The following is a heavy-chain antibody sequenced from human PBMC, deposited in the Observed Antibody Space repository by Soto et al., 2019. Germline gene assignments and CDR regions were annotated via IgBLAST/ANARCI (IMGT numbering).Heavy chain of an antibody. D-gene: IGHD6-6*01. Sequence: SETLSLTCAVSGGSISSSNWWSWVRQPPGKGLEWIGEIYHSGSTNYNPSLKSRVTISVDKSKNQFSLKLSSVTAADTAVYYYARGRLAARPVSDYWGQGTLVTVYS. CDR3: ARGRLAARPVSDY. J-gene: IGHJ4*02. V-gene: IGHV4-4*02. CDR2: IYHSGST. CDR1: GGSISSSNW.